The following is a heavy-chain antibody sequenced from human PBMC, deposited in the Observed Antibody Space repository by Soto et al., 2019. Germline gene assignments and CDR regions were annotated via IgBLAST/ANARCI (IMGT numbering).Heavy chain of an antibody. CDR2: ISAYNGNT. CDR3: ARDLVPGYTGFSDY. J-gene: IGHJ4*02. CDR1: GYTFSNYG. D-gene: IGHD5-12*01. V-gene: IGHV1-18*01. Sequence: ASVKVSCKTSGYTFSNYGINWVRQAPGQGLEWMGWISAYNGNTNSAQKLQGRVSLTTDTSSTTAYMELRSLTSDDTAVYYCARDLVPGYTGFSDYWGQGTLVTVSS.